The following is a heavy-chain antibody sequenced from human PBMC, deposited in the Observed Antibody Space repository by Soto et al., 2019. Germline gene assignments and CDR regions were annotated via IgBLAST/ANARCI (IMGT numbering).Heavy chain of an antibody. J-gene: IGHJ4*02. D-gene: IGHD3-22*01. CDR3: ARVIWDSSPNFDY. V-gene: IGHV3-53*01. Sequence: LRLSCAASGFTVSSNYMSWVRQAPGKGLEWVSVIYSGGSTYYADSVKGRFTISRDNSKNTLYLQMNSLRAEDTAVYYCARVIWDSSPNFDYWGQGALVTVPS. CDR1: GFTVSSNY. CDR2: IYSGGST.